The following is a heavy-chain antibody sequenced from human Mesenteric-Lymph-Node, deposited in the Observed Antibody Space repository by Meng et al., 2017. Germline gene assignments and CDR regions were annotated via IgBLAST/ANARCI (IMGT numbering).Heavy chain of an antibody. CDR3: ARGGIRDTMIVVAYLDY. J-gene: IGHJ4*02. CDR2: ISSSGSTI. D-gene: IGHD3-22*01. Sequence: GESLKISCAASGFTFSSYEMNWVRQAPGKGLEWVSYISSSGSTIYYADSVKGRFTISRDNAKNSLYLQMNRLRAEDTAVYYCARGGIRDTMIVVAYLDYWGQGTLVTVSS. CDR1: GFTFSSYE. V-gene: IGHV3-48*03.